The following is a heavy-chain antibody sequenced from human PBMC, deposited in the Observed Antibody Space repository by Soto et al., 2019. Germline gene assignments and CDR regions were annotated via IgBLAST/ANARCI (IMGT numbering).Heavy chain of an antibody. V-gene: IGHV3-30*03. CDR1: GFTFSSYG. CDR2: ISYDGSNK. D-gene: IGHD2-15*01. Sequence: QVQLVESGGGVVQPGRSLRLSCAASGFTFSSYGMHWVRQAPGKGLEWVAVISYDGSNKYYADSVKGRFTISRDNSKNTLYLQMNSLTAEDTAVYYCATGGGYCSGGSCYSGPRHKNYYYYYGMDVWGQGTTVTVSS. CDR3: ATGGGYCSGGSCYSGPRHKNYYYYYGMDV. J-gene: IGHJ6*02.